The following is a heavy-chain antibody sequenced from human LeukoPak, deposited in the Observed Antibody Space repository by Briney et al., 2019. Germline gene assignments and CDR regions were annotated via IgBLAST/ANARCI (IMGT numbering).Heavy chain of an antibody. CDR3: ARGLVGGNSAGRYFDY. D-gene: IGHD4-23*01. V-gene: IGHV3-74*01. Sequence: GGSLRLSCAASGFTFSTYLMHWVRQGPGKGLVWVSRINSDGRTTDYADSVRGRFTISRDNARNSLYLQMNSLRDEDTAVYYCARGLVGGNSAGRYFDYWGQGTLVTVSS. CDR1: GFTFSTYL. CDR2: INSDGRTT. J-gene: IGHJ4*02.